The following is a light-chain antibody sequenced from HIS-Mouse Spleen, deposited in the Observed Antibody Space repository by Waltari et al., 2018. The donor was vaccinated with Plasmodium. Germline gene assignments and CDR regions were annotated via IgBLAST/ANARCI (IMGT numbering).Light chain of an antibody. V-gene: IGLV2-23*03. CDR3: CSYAGSSTFVV. CDR1: RRDVGSYNL. CDR2: EGS. Sequence: QSALTQPASVSGSPGPSITISCTGTRRDVGSYNLVSRYQQHPGKAPKLMIYEGSKRPSGVSNRFSGSKSGNTASLTISGLQAEDEADYYCCSYAGSSTFVVFGGGTKLTVL. J-gene: IGLJ2*01.